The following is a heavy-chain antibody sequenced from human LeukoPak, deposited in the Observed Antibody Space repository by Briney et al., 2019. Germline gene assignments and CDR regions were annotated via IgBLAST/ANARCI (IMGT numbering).Heavy chain of an antibody. CDR2: ISSSSSYI. CDR1: GFTFSSYS. V-gene: IGHV3-21*01. Sequence: GGSLRLSCAASGFTFSSYSMNWVRQAPGNGLEWVSSISSSSSYIHYADSVKGRFTISRDNAKNSLYLQMNSLRAEDTAVYYCARDDNDYPPGWFDPWGQGTLVTVSS. CDR3: ARDDNDYPPGWFDP. D-gene: IGHD5-12*01. J-gene: IGHJ5*02.